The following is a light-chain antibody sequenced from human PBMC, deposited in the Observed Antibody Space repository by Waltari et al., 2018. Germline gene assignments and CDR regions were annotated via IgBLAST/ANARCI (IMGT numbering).Light chain of an antibody. J-gene: IGLJ1*01. V-gene: IGLV2-14*01. CDR2: EVS. CDR1: DSDVGAYDF. CDR3: SSYTTSSAPGV. Sequence: QSALTQPASVSGSPGQSITISCSGTDSDVGAYDFVPWYQQHPGKAPHLIIYEVSNRPSGISNRFSASKSGNTASLTISGLQAEDEAYYYCSSYTTSSAPGVFGTGTRVTVL.